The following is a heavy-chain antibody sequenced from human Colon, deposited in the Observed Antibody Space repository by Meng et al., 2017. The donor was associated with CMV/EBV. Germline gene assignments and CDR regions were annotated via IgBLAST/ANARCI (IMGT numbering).Heavy chain of an antibody. CDR1: VGTVNTGSSY. D-gene: IGHD1-14*01. V-gene: IGHV4-61*01. CDR3: ARDVVYPYYFDS. Sequence: VSVGTVNTGSSYWSWIRQSPGKGLEWIGHVFYIGKTNYNPSLKSRVSMSIDPSKNQFSLRLTSVTPADTALYYCARDVVYPYYFDSWGQGILVTVSS. J-gene: IGHJ4*02. CDR2: VFYIGKT.